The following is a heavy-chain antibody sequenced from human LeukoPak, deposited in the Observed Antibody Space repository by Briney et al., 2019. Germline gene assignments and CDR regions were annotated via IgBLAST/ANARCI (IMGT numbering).Heavy chain of an antibody. V-gene: IGHV3-23*01. D-gene: IGHD6-13*01. CDR3: AKVCYSSRPYHFDY. Sequence: GGSLSLLCAASGFPLSSYDMRWVRQAPGKALEWVSAIGGSVGSTYYAESVEGRFTVSINNSKDTLYLQMNSLRAEDTAVYYCAKVCYSSRPYHFDYWGQGTLVTVSS. CDR1: GFPLSSYD. CDR2: IGGSVGST. J-gene: IGHJ4*02.